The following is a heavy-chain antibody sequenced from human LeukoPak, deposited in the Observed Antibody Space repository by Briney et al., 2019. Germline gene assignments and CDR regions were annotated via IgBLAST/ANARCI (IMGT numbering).Heavy chain of an antibody. CDR2: IYTSGST. CDR3: ARDSRTSRDYYDILTGLYYYYYYGMDV. V-gene: IGHV4-61*02. J-gene: IGHJ6*02. CDR1: GGSISSGSYY. Sequence: SQTLSLTCTVSGGSISSGSYYWSWIRQPAGKGLEWIGRIYTSGSTNYNPSLKSRVTISVDTSKNQFSLKLSSVTAADTAVYYCARDSRTSRDYYDILTGLYYYYYYGMDVWGQGTTVTVSS. D-gene: IGHD3-9*01.